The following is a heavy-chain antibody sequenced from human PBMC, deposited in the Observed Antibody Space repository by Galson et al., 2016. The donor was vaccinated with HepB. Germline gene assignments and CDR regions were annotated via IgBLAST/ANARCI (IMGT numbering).Heavy chain of an antibody. V-gene: IGHV3-7*01. CDR1: GFTFSNYW. J-gene: IGHJ6*02. Sequence: SLRLSCAASGFTFSNYWMSWVRQAPGKGLEWVANIKGDGSEKYYLDSVRGRFTISRGNAKNSLFLQMNSLRAEDTAVFYCARHYHPVWGQGTTVTVSS. CDR2: IKGDGSEK. D-gene: IGHD3-10*01. CDR3: ARHYHPV.